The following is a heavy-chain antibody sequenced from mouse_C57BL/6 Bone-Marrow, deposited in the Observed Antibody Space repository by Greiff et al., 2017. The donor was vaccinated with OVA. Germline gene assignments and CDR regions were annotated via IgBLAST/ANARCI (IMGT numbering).Heavy chain of an antibody. CDR3: ARPCSSYDYAMDY. Sequence: EVKVVESGGGLVQPGGSLKLSCAASGFTFSDYYMYWVRQTPEKRLEWVAYISNGGGSTYYPDTVKGRFTISRDNAKNTLYLQMSRLKSEDTAMYYCARPCSSYDYAMDYWGQGTSVTVSS. D-gene: IGHD1-1*01. CDR1: GFTFSDYY. CDR2: ISNGGGST. J-gene: IGHJ4*01. V-gene: IGHV5-12*01.